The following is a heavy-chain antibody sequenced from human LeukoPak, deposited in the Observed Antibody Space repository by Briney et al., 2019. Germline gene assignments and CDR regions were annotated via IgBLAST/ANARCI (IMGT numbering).Heavy chain of an antibody. CDR3: ARDAAAYSSSGGYFDL. CDR2: IYYSGST. D-gene: IGHD6-13*01. Sequence: SETLSLTCTVSGGSISSYYWSWIRQPPGKGLEWIGYIYYSGSTNYNPSLKSRVTISVDTSKNQFSLKLSSVTAADTAVYYCARDAAAYSSSGGYFDLWGRGTLVTVSS. CDR1: GGSISSYY. J-gene: IGHJ2*01. V-gene: IGHV4-59*01.